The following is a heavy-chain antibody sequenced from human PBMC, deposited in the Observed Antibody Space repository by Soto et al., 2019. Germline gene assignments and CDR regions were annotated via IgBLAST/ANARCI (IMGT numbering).Heavy chain of an antibody. V-gene: IGHV1-3*01. CDR3: ARSSGRYSSSWYPCDY. CDR2: INAGNGNT. J-gene: IGHJ4*02. D-gene: IGHD6-13*01. CDR1: GYTFTSYA. Sequence: ASVKVSCKASGYTFTSYAMHWVRQAPGQRLEWMRWINAGNGNTKYSQKFQGRVTITRDTSASTAYMELSSLRSEDTAVYYCARSSGRYSSSWYPCDYWGQGTLVTVSS.